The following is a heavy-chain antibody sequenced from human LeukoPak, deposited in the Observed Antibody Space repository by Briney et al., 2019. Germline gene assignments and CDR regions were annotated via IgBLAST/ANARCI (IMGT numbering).Heavy chain of an antibody. CDR1: GFTFSSYG. Sequence: GGSLRLSCAASGFTFSSYGMHWVRQAPGKGLEWVAVISYDGSNKYYADSVKGRFTISRDNSKNTLYLQMNSLRAEDTAVYYCAKDFLITRVGVYYYGMDVWGQGTTVTVSS. V-gene: IGHV3-30*18. J-gene: IGHJ6*02. CDR3: AKDFLITRVGVYYYGMDV. CDR2: ISYDGSNK. D-gene: IGHD4-23*01.